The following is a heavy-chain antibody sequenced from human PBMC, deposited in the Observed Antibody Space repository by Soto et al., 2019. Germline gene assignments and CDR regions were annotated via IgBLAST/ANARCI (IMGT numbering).Heavy chain of an antibody. V-gene: IGHV1-69*13. CDR3: ARDYYGSGSYYKPLGAFDI. D-gene: IGHD3-10*01. J-gene: IGHJ3*02. CDR2: IIPIFGTA. CDR1: GGTFSSYA. Sequence: SVKVSCKASGGTFSSYAISWVRQAPGQGLEWMGGIIPIFGTANYAQKFQGRVTITADESTSTAYMELSSLRSEDTAVYYCARDYYGSGSYYKPLGAFDIWGQGTMVTGSS.